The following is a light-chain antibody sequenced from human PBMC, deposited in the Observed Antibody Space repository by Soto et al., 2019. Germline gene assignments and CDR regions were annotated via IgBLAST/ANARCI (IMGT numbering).Light chain of an antibody. V-gene: IGKV3-20*01. CDR1: QRVSSSY. J-gene: IGKJ3*01. CDR3: QQYGSSPPFT. CDR2: GAS. Sequence: EIVLTQSPGTLPLSPGERATLSCRASQRVSSSYLARYQQKPGQAPRLLIYGASSRATGIPDRFSGSGSGTDFTLTISRREPEDCAVYYCQQYGSSPPFTFGPGTKVDIK.